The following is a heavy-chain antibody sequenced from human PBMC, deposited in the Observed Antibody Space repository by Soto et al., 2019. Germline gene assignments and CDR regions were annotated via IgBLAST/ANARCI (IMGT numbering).Heavy chain of an antibody. CDR3: AGYYYDSSGYLLPDY. CDR1: GFTVSSNY. Sequence: PGGSLRLSCAASGFTVSSNYMSWVRQAPGKGLEWVSVIYSGGSTYYADSVKGRFTISRDNSKNTLYLQMNSLRAEDTAVYYCAGYYYDSSGYLLPDYWGQGTLVTVSS. J-gene: IGHJ4*02. V-gene: IGHV3-66*01. CDR2: IYSGGST. D-gene: IGHD3-22*01.